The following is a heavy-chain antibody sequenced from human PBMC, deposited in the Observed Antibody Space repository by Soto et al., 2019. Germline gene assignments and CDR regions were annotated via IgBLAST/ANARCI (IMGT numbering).Heavy chain of an antibody. J-gene: IGHJ6*02. CDR3: ARDRRLRLGELSIMHV. V-gene: IGHV4-4*02. CDR1: GGSISSSNW. CDR2: IYHSGRT. Sequence: DTLSLTSAVSGGSISSSNWWSLGREPPLKGLEWIGEIYHSGRTNYKQSLKSRVTISVDKFKNQFPLKLSSVTAADTAVYYCARDRRLRLGELSIMHVWGQGTTVPVSS. D-gene: IGHD3-16*02.